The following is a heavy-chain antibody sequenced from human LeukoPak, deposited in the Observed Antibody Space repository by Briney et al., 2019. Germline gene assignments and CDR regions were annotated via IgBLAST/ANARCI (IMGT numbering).Heavy chain of an antibody. D-gene: IGHD1-26*01. CDR2: IIPIFGTA. CDR1: GGTFSSYA. Sequence: SVKVSCKASGGTFSSYAISWVRQAPGQGPEWMGGIIPIFGTANYAQKFQGRVTITADESTSTAYMELSSLRSEDTAVYYCAREKFGHSGSYFDYWGQGTLVTVSS. CDR3: AREKFGHSGSYFDY. V-gene: IGHV1-69*13. J-gene: IGHJ4*02.